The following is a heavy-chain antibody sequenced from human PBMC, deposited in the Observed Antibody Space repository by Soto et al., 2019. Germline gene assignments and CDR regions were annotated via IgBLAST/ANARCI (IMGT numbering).Heavy chain of an antibody. D-gene: IGHD2-2*02. J-gene: IGHJ4*02. V-gene: IGHV3-30-3*01. CDR3: ASDPLYLHEADYFYY. CDR2: ISYDGSNK. CDR1: GFTFSSYA. Sequence: QVQLVESGGGVVQPGRSLRLSCAASGFTFSSYAMHWVRQAPGKGLEWVAIISYDGSNKYYADSVKGRFTISRDNSRNPLYLQMNSLRAEDTAVYYCASDPLYLHEADYFYYWGQGTLVTVSS.